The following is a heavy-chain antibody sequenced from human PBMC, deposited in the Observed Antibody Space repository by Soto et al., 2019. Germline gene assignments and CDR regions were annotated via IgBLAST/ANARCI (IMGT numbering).Heavy chain of an antibody. CDR3: VRHSSTSVRAPLEY. V-gene: IGHV5-51*01. Sequence: GESLKISCKGSGYTFTNYWIGWVRQMPGRGLEWMGITHPGHSETKYSPSFEGQVTISADGSTRTAYLHWGSLKASDAAMYFCVRHSSTSVRAPLEYWGQGTLVTVSS. D-gene: IGHD2-2*01. CDR1: GYTFTNYW. CDR2: THPGHSET. J-gene: IGHJ4*02.